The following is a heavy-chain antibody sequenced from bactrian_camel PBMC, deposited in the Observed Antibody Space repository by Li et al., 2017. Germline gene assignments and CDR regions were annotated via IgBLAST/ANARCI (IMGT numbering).Heavy chain of an antibody. CDR3: ATSIMPRRPTLATSRAFGY. Sequence: HVQLVESGGGSVQAGGSLKLSCVASTDTSTYCMGWFRQAPGKEREGVAAIDSDGSTTYADSVKGRFTISKDNAKNTLYLQMNDLTSEDTALYYCATSIMPRRPTLATSRAFGYWGQGTQVTVS. CDR1: TDTSTYC. D-gene: IGHD4*01. CDR2: IDSDGST. J-gene: IGHJ6*01. V-gene: IGHV3S53*01.